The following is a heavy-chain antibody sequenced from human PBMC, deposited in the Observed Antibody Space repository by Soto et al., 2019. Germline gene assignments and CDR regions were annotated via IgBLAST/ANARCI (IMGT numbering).Heavy chain of an antibody. CDR1: RYSFTSYW. J-gene: IGHJ4*02. Sequence: PGESLKISCKDSRYSFTSYWIGWVRQMPGKGLEWIGIIYPGDSDTRYSPSFQGQVTISADKSISTAYLQWSSLKASDTAMYYCARWSSTSVLQVPQGFDYWGQGTLVTVSS. CDR2: IYPGDSDT. CDR3: ARWSSTSVLQVPQGFDY. D-gene: IGHD2-2*01. V-gene: IGHV5-51*01.